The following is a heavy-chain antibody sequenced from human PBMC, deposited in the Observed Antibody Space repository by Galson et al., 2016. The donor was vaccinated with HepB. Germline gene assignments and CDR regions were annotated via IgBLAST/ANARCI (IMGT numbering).Heavy chain of an antibody. J-gene: IGHJ4*02. V-gene: IGHV3-23*01. D-gene: IGHD3-3*01. Sequence: SLRLSCAASGFTFSNHAMSWVRQAPGKGLEWVSGISGSGGDTDYADSVKGRFTISRDNSKNTLYVQMNSLRDEDTAVYYCARVASITISGVGIEPFDYWGQGILVTVSS. CDR2: ISGSGGDT. CDR1: GFTFSNHA. CDR3: ARVASITISGVGIEPFDY.